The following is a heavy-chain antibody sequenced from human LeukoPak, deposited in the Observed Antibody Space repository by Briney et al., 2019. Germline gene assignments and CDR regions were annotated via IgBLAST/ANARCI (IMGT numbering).Heavy chain of an antibody. Sequence: ASVKVSCKASGYTFTGYYMHWVRQAPGQGLEWMGWINPNSGGTNYAQKFQGRVTMTRDTSISTAYMELSRLRSDDTAVYYCTTFGSYYYDSTTSPFDYWGQGTLVTVSS. CDR3: TTFGSYYYDSTTSPFDY. CDR2: INPNSGGT. D-gene: IGHD3-22*01. V-gene: IGHV1-2*02. CDR1: GYTFTGYY. J-gene: IGHJ4*02.